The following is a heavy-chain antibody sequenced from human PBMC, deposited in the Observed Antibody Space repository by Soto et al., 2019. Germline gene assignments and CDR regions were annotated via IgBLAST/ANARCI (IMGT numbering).Heavy chain of an antibody. Sequence: APLKVSCKASGYIFTSYYIHWVRQAPGQGLEWMGWINPFDGSRMFAQSFQGRVTMTRDTSTSTVYMEVSSLRSEDTAVYYCSRVDPGETSPFDHWG. J-gene: IGHJ4*01. V-gene: IGHV1-46*03. CDR3: SRVDPGETSPFDH. CDR2: INPFDGSR. D-gene: IGHD3-10*01. CDR1: GYIFTSYY.